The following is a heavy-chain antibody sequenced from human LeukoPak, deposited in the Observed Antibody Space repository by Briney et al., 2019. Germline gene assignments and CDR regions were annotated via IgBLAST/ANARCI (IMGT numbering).Heavy chain of an antibody. CDR2: ISGSGGST. D-gene: IGHD6-19*01. J-gene: IGHJ4*02. Sequence: GGSLRLSCAASGFTVSSNYMSWVRQAPGKGLEWVSAISGSGGSTYYADSVKGRFTISRDNSKNTLYLQMNSLGAEDTAVYYCARVPRIGAVAGYWGQGTLVTVSS. V-gene: IGHV3-23*01. CDR1: GFTVSSNY. CDR3: ARVPRIGAVAGY.